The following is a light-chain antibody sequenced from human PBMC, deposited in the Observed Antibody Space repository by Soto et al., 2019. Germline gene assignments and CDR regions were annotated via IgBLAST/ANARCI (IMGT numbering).Light chain of an antibody. J-gene: IGKJ2*01. CDR3: QEYSSSGTYT. CDR1: QSISSW. CDR2: KTS. V-gene: IGKV1-5*03. Sequence: DIQMTQSPSILSASVGDRVTITCRASQSISSWLAWYQQKPGKAPNLLIYKTSNLQSGVPSRFSGSGSGTEFPLTISSLQPNDFETYYCQEYSSSGTYTFGQGTKLEIK.